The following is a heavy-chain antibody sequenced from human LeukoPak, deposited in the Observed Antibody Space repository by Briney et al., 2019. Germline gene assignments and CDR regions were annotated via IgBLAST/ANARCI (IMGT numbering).Heavy chain of an antibody. CDR2: ISGSGGST. CDR3: AKGADLRFLEWLLSAGHFDY. J-gene: IGHJ4*02. Sequence: GGSLRLSCAASGFTFSSYAMSWVRQAPGKGLEWVSAISGSGGSTYYADSVKGRFTISRDNSKNTLYLQMNSLRAEDTAVYYCAKGADLRFLEWLLSAGHFDYWGQGALVTVSS. V-gene: IGHV3-23*01. D-gene: IGHD3-3*01. CDR1: GFTFSSYA.